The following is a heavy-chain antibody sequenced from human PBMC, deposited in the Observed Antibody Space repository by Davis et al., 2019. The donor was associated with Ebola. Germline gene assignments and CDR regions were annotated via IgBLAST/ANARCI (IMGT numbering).Heavy chain of an antibody. V-gene: IGHV4-59*01. Sequence: MPSETLSLTCTASGGSFSTYYWSWVRQPPGKGLEWVGYIYYSGTTHYNPSLRGRVTISVDTSKKHFSLKLGSVTAADTAVYYCTRGDYGSGSYSIYYYYGMDVWGKGTTVTVSS. CDR2: IYYSGTT. J-gene: IGHJ6*04. CDR1: GGSFSTYY. CDR3: TRGDYGSGSYSIYYYYGMDV. D-gene: IGHD3-10*01.